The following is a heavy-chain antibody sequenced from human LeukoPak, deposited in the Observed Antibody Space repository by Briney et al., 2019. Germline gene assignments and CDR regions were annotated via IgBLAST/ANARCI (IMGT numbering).Heavy chain of an antibody. CDR1: GFTSTSSA. J-gene: IGHJ4*02. D-gene: IGHD3-9*01. CDR2: IVVGSGNT. CDR3: AATYYDILTGYYAPSFLDY. V-gene: IGHV1-58*02. Sequence: EASVKVSCKASGFTSTSSAMQWVRQARGQRLEWIGWIVVGSGNTNYAQKFQERVTITRDMSTSTAYMELSSLRSEDTAVYYCAATYYDILTGYYAPSFLDYWGQGTLVTVSS.